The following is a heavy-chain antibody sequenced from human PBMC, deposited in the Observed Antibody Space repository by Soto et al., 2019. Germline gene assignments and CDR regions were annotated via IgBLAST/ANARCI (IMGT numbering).Heavy chain of an antibody. D-gene: IGHD2-15*01. CDR2: VRGDNGHT. CDR3: ARDLGYCRSGTCYREWFDP. V-gene: IGHV1-18*01. J-gene: IGHJ5*02. Sequence: QVQLVQSGAEVKKPGASVKFSCKASGYTFTTHGISWVRQVPGQGLEWMGWVRGDNGHTNYAQSLQGRVTMTTDTSKNTAYMELRSLRSDDTAVYYWARDLGYCRSGTCYREWFDPWGQGTLVTVSS. CDR1: GYTFTTHG.